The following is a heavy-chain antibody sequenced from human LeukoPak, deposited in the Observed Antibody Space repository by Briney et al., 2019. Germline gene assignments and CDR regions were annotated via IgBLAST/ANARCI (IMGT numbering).Heavy chain of an antibody. V-gene: IGHV3-30*18. CDR1: GFTFSSYG. CDR3: AKDTFFDY. D-gene: IGHD2/OR15-2a*01. Sequence: GSLELSCAASGFTFSSYGMHWVRQAPGKGLEWVAVISYDGSNKYYAGSVKGRFTISRDNSKNTLYLQMNSLRAEDTAVYYCAKDTFFDYWGQGTLVTVSS. CDR2: ISYDGSNK. J-gene: IGHJ4*02.